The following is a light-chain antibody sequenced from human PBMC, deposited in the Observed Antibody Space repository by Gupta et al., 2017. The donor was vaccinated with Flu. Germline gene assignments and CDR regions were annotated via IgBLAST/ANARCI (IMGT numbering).Light chain of an antibody. V-gene: IGLV2-14*01. Sequence: SITISCTGTSSDVGGYNYVSWYQQHPGKVHKLMIYEVSNRPAGVSNRFSGSKSGNTASLTISGLQAEDEADYYCLSKTSTISYVFGTGTKVTVL. CDR1: SSDVGGYNY. CDR2: EVS. CDR3: LSKTSTISYV. J-gene: IGLJ1*01.